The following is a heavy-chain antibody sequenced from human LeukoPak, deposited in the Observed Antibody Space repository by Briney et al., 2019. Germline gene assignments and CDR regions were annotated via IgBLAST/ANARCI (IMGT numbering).Heavy chain of an antibody. V-gene: IGHV3-15*01. CDR3: FCSTMVRGVGARIFY. CDR2: IKSKTDGGTT. Sequence: PGGSLRLSCAASGFTFSNAWMSWVRQAPGKGLEWVGRIKSKTDGGTTDYAAPVKGRFTISRDDSKNTLYLQMNSPKTEDTAVYYCFCSTMVRGVGARIFYWGQGTLVTVSS. CDR1: GFTFSNAW. D-gene: IGHD3-10*01. J-gene: IGHJ4*02.